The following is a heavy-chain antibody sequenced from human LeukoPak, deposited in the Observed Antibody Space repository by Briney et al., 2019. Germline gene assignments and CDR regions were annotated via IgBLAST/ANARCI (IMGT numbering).Heavy chain of an antibody. J-gene: IGHJ4*02. CDR2: TYHSGTT. CDR3: ARVGGYSYGSFDY. V-gene: IGHV4-4*02. CDR1: GGSISSNDW. D-gene: IGHD5-18*01. Sequence: SETLSLTCAASGGSISSNDWWRCLRQPPGKGLASTGETYHSGTTNYNSSLNSRVTISVDKSKNQFSLKLSSVTAADTAVYYCARVGGYSYGSFDYWGQGTLVTVSS.